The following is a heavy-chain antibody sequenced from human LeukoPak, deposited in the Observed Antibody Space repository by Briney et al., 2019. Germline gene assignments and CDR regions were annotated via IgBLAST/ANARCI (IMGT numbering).Heavy chain of an antibody. CDR3: ATETPAQCYFDN. CDR1: GGTFSSYT. D-gene: IGHD6-19*01. CDR2: INPIEEIT. Sequence: ASVKVSCKASGGTFSSYTITWVRQAPGQGLEWVGIINPIEEITTYAQKFQGRVTMTRDMSTSTVYMELSSLRSDDTAVYYCATETPAQCYFDNWGQGSLVTVSS. V-gene: IGHV1-46*01. J-gene: IGHJ4*02.